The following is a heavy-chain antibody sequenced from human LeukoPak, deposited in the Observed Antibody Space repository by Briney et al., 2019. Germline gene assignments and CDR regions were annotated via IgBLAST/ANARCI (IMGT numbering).Heavy chain of an antibody. D-gene: IGHD1-1*01. J-gene: IGHJ4*02. CDR3: ARGGGWNVGVDY. CDR2: IYYSGST. V-gene: IGHV4-61*01. Sequence: SETLSLTCTVSGGSVSSGSYYWSWIRQPPGTGLEWIGYIYYSGSTNYNPSLKSRVTISVDTSKNQFSLKLSSVTAADTAVYYCARGGGWNVGVDYWGQGTLVTVSS. CDR1: GGSVSSGSYY.